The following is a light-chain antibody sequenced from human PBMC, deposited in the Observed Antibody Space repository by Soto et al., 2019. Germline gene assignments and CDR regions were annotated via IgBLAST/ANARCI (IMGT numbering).Light chain of an antibody. J-gene: IGKJ1*01. CDR2: GAS. Sequence: VVMTQSPASLAVSPGERVTLACRASQTVDGDVAWYQQKPGQAPRLLISGASTRAAGIPDRFSGSGSGTEFTLTITSLQSDDFAVYFCLYYYGWPRTFGRGTRVGNK. CDR1: QTVDGD. V-gene: IGKV3-15*01. CDR3: LYYYGWPRT.